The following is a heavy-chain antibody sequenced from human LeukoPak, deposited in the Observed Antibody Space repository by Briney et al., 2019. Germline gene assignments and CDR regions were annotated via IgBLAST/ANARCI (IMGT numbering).Heavy chain of an antibody. D-gene: IGHD3-10*01. CDR3: ATTTDYYGSGRYPNVAFDI. J-gene: IGHJ3*02. CDR1: GFTFSSYA. V-gene: IGHV3-23*01. CDR2: ISGSGGST. Sequence: GGSLRLSCAASGFTFSSYAMSWVRQAPGKGLEWVSAISGSGGSTYYADSVKGRFTISRDNSKNTLYLQMNSLRAEDTAVYYCATTTDYYGSGRYPNVAFDIWGQGTMVTVSS.